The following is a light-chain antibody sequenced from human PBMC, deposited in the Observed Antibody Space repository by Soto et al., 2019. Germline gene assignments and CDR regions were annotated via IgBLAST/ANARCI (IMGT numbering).Light chain of an antibody. Sequence: EFVLTQSPGTLSLSPGERATLSCRASQTVRNNSLAWYQQKPGQAPRLLIYDASSRATGIPDRFRGGGSGTDFTLTISRLEPEDFAVYYCQQFSSYPLTFGGGTKVEIK. CDR2: DAS. V-gene: IGKV3-20*01. CDR1: QTVRNNS. J-gene: IGKJ4*01. CDR3: QQFSSYPLT.